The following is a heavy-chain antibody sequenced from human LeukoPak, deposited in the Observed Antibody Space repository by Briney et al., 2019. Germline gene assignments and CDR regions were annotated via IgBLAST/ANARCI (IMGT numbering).Heavy chain of an antibody. D-gene: IGHD6-13*01. CDR3: ARDTVDLIAPDRGVKAFDI. V-gene: IGHV1-69*13. Sequence: ASVKVSCKASGGTFSSYAISWVRQAPGQGLEWMGGIIPIFGTANYAQKFQGRVTITADESTSTAYMELSSLRSEDTAVYYCARDTVDLIAPDRGVKAFDIWGQGTMVTVSS. CDR1: GGTFSSYA. J-gene: IGHJ3*02. CDR2: IIPIFGTA.